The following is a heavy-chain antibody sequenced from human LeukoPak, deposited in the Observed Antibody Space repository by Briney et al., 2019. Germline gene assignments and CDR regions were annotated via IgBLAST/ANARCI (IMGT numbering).Heavy chain of an antibody. V-gene: IGHV3-21*01. CDR3: ARTFGVVGVSDY. J-gene: IGHJ4*02. CDR2: ISSSSSYI. Sequence: KSGGSLRLSCAASGFTFSSYSMNWVRQAPGKGLEWVSSISSSSSYIYYADSVKGRFTISRDNAKNSLYLRMNSLRAEDTAVYYCARTFGVVGVSDYWGQGTLVTVSS. D-gene: IGHD3-3*01. CDR1: GFTFSSYS.